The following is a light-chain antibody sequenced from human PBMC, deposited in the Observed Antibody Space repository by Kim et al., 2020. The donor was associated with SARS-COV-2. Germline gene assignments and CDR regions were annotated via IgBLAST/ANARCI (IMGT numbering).Light chain of an antibody. J-gene: IGLJ3*02. Sequence: QAVVTQPPSASGTPGQRVTISCSGGTSNIGSNYVYWHQHVPGTAPKLLIYRNDERPSGVPGRFSGSHSGTSASLAITGLRSEDEADYYCASWDDTLRTWLFGGGTKVTVL. CDR2: RND. CDR1: TSNIGSNY. CDR3: ASWDDTLRTWL. V-gene: IGLV1-47*01.